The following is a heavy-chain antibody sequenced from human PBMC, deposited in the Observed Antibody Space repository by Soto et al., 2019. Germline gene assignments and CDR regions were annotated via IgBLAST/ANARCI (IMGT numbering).Heavy chain of an antibody. J-gene: IGHJ4*02. D-gene: IGHD5-12*01. Sequence: QVQLQQGGAGLLKPSETLSLTCTVNGGSLSGYYWSWIRQPPGKGLEWIGEINHSGNTNYHSSLTTRLTTSVSTSNNQLSLNLPSVTAAPTAPHSCARGVVATTLLFDSWGQGTLVTVSS. CDR2: INHSGNT. CDR3: ARGVVATTLLFDS. CDR1: GGSLSGYY. V-gene: IGHV4-34*01.